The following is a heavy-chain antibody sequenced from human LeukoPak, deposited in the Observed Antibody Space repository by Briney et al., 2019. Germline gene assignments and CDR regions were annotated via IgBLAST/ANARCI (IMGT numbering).Heavy chain of an antibody. CDR2: IHPSGST. J-gene: IGHJ4*02. CDR1: GDSISSYY. CDR3: ARGPPPDFDY. V-gene: IGHV4-4*07. Sequence: PSETLSLTCTVSGDSISSYYWSWIRQPAGKGLEWIGRIHPSGSTNYNPSLKSRVTLSVDTSKNQFSLKLSSVAAADTAVYYCARGPPPDFDYWGRGTLVTVSS.